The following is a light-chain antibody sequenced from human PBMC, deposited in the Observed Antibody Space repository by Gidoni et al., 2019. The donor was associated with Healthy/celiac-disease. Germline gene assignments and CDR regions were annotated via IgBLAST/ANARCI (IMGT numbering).Light chain of an antibody. Sequence: EIVLTQSPGTLSLSPGERATLSCRARQSVSSSYLAWYQQKPGQAPRLLIYGASSRAPGIPDRFSGSGSGTDFTLTISRLEPEDFAVFYCQQYGSSPWTFGQGTTVEIK. V-gene: IGKV3-20*01. CDR1: QSVSSSY. J-gene: IGKJ1*01. CDR3: QQYGSSPWT. CDR2: GAS.